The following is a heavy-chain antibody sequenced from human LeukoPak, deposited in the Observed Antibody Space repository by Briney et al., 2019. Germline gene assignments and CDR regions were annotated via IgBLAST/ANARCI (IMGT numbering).Heavy chain of an antibody. CDR1: GFTFSSYT. D-gene: IGHD3-22*01. CDR2: ISGSGGNT. J-gene: IGHJ4*02. CDR3: AKPLGYDSRGYQN. Sequence: GGSLRLSCAASGFTFSSYTMSWVRQAPGKGLEWVSGISGSGGNTYYADSVKGRFTISRDNSKNTLYLQVNSLRAEDTAVYYCAKPLGYDSRGYQNWGQGTLVTVSS. V-gene: IGHV3-23*01.